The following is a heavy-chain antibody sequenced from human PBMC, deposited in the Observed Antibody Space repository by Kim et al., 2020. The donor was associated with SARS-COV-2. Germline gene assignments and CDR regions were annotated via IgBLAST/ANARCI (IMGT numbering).Heavy chain of an antibody. CDR3: ARDYLGREEAFDP. V-gene: IGHV1-18*01. Sequence: YAQKLQGRVTMTTDTSTSTAYMELRSLRSDDTAVYYCARDYLGREEAFDPWGQGTLVTVSS. J-gene: IGHJ5*02.